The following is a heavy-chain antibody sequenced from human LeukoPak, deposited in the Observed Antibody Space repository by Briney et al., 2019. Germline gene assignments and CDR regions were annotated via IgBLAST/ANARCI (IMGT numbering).Heavy chain of an antibody. CDR1: GFTFSSYS. D-gene: IGHD4-17*01. J-gene: IGHJ4*02. CDR3: ARDHGDYGDY. V-gene: IGHV3-21*01. Sequence: PGGSLRLSCAASGFTFSSYSMDWVRQAPGKGLEWVSSITSRSDYIYYADSGKGRFIISRDNARNSVYLQMNGLRVEDTAVYYCARDHGDYGDYWGQGTLVTVSS. CDR2: ITSRSDYI.